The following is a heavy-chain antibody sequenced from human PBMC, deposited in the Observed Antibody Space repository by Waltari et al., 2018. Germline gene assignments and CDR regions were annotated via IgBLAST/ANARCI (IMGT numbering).Heavy chain of an antibody. D-gene: IGHD3-3*01. J-gene: IGHJ3*02. CDR2: IYYSGIT. Sequence: QLQLQESGPGLVKPSETLSLTCTFSGGSISSSSHYWGWIRQPPGKGLEWIGGIYYSGITYYNPSLKSRVTISVDTSKNQFSLTLSSVTAADTAVYYCARIESGYYDAFDIWGQGTQVTVSS. V-gene: IGHV4-39*07. CDR3: ARIESGYYDAFDI. CDR1: GGSISSSSHY.